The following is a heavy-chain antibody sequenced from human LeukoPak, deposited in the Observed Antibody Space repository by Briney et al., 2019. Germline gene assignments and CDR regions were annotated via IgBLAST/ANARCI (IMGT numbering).Heavy chain of an antibody. J-gene: IGHJ2*01. V-gene: IGHV3-48*01. D-gene: IGHD6-13*01. CDR3: ARAAYSSTWYSRYFDL. Sequence: PGGSLRLSCAASGFTFSSYNMNWVRQAPGKGLEWVSQITGSSSKYYADSVRGRFTISRENAKNSLYLQMNSLRAGDTAVYYCARAAYSSTWYSRYFDLWGRGTLVTVSS. CDR1: GFTFSSYN. CDR2: ITGSSSK.